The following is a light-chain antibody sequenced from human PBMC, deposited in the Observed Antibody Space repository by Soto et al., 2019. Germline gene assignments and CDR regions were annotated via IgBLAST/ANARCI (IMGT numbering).Light chain of an antibody. CDR2: GAS. J-gene: IGKJ1*01. Sequence: EIVLTQSPGTLSLSPGERATLSCRASQSVSSSYLARYQQKPGQAPRLLIYGASSRATGIPDRFSGSGSGTDFTLTISRLEPEDCAVYYCQQDGSSPWTFGQGTKVEIK. CDR1: QSVSSSY. CDR3: QQDGSSPWT. V-gene: IGKV3-20*01.